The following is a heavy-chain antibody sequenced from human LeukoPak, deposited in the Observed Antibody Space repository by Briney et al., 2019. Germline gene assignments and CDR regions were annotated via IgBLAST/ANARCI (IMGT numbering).Heavy chain of an antibody. Sequence: QPAGSLRLSCAASEFTFSSQAMSWVRQAPGKGLEWVSIIGYRGGSIYYAYSVKGRFTTSRDNSKNTLYLQMNSLRAEDTAVYYCAKDRRSGSLQREYYYYYYMDVWGKGTTVTVSS. V-gene: IGHV3-23*01. D-gene: IGHD6-13*01. CDR2: IGYRGGSI. CDR1: EFTFSSQA. CDR3: AKDRRSGSLQREYYYYYYMDV. J-gene: IGHJ6*03.